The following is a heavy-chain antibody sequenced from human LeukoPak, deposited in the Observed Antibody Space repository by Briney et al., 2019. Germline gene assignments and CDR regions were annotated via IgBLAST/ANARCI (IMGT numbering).Heavy chain of an antibody. V-gene: IGHV4-59*01. J-gene: IGHJ4*02. Sequence: PSETLSLTCTVSGGSISSYYWSWNRQPPGKGLEWIGYIYYSGSTNYNPSLKSRVTISVDTSKNQFSLKLSSVTAADTAVYYCARGHPGDPVDYWGQGTLVTVSS. D-gene: IGHD2-21*01. CDR1: GGSISSYY. CDR2: IYYSGST. CDR3: ARGHPGDPVDY.